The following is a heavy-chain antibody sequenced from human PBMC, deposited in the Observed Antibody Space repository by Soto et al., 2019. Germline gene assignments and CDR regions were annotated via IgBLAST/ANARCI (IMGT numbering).Heavy chain of an antibody. CDR1: GDTFSSYA. CDR2: FIPIFGTA. Sequence: QVQLVQSGAEVKKPGSSVKVACKASGDTFSSYAISWVRQAPGQGLEWMGGFIPIFGTANYDEKFQGRVTITADDSTSRAYKELSSRRSEDAAVYYCARDGSGYRSRATPMDVWGQGTTVTVSS. V-gene: IGHV1-69*01. CDR3: ARDGSGYRSRATPMDV. J-gene: IGHJ6*02. D-gene: IGHD3-22*01.